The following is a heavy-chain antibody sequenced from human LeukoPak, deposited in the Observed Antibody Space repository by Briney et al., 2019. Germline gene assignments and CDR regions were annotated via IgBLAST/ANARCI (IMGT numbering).Heavy chain of an antibody. D-gene: IGHD5-12*01. CDR1: ADSISSYY. J-gene: IGHJ4*02. Sequence: SETLSLTCTVSADSISSYYWSWIRQPPGKGLEWIGYIYYSGSTNYNPSLKSRVTISVDTSRNQFSLNLSCVTAADTAVYYCARGTFGSGYDPFDYWGKGTPVTVSS. CDR2: IYYSGST. CDR3: ARGTFGSGYDPFDY. V-gene: IGHV4-59*01.